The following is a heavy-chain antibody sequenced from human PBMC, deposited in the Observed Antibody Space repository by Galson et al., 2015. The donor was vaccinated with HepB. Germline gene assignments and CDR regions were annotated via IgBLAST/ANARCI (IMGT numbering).Heavy chain of an antibody. Sequence: SLRLSCAASGFTFSSYSMNWVRQAPGKGLEWVSYISSSSSTIYYADSVKGRFTISRDNAKNSLYLQMNSLRAEDTAVYYCARELGSIAVAGTNYFDYWGQGTLVTVSS. CDR2: ISSSSSTI. D-gene: IGHD6-19*01. V-gene: IGHV3-48*04. CDR3: ARELGSIAVAGTNYFDY. J-gene: IGHJ4*02. CDR1: GFTFSSYS.